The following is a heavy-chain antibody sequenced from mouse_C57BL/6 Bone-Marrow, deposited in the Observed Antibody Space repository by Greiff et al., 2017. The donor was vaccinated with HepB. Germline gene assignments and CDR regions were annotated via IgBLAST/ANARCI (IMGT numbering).Heavy chain of an antibody. J-gene: IGHJ4*01. CDR3: TRGETSYGSSYDAMDY. V-gene: IGHV1-15*01. D-gene: IGHD1-1*01. CDR2: IDPETGGT. CDR1: GYTFTDYE. Sequence: QVQLQQSGAELVRPGASVTLSCKASGYTFTDYEMHWVKQTPVHGLEWIGAIDPETGGTAYNQKFKGKAILTADKSSSTAYMELRSLTSEDSAVYYCTRGETSYGSSYDAMDYWGQGTSVTVSS.